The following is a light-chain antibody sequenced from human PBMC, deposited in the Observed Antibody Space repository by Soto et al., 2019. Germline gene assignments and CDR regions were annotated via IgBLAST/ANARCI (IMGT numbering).Light chain of an antibody. J-gene: IGKJ3*01. V-gene: IGKV3-20*01. CDR3: QQYGTPPFT. Sequence: EIVLTQSPGTLSFSPGERATLTCRASQSVSSSYLAWFQQKPGQAPRLLIYGASSRATGIPDRFSGSGSGTDFTLTFSSLEPEDFAVYYCQQYGTPPFTSGPGTKVDIK. CDR1: QSVSSSY. CDR2: GAS.